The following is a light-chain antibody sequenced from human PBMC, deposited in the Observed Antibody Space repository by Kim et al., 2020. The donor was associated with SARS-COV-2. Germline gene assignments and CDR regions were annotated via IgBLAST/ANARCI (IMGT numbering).Light chain of an antibody. J-gene: IGKJ1*01. Sequence: ASVGDKVAVTCRTSQGIDNHLAWYQQKPGKAPKLLIFAASTLQSGVPSRFSGSGSGTEFTLTVSSLQPEDFAIYYCQQLNTYPWTFGQGTKVDIK. CDR3: QQLNTYPWT. CDR2: AAS. V-gene: IGKV1-9*01. CDR1: QGIDNH.